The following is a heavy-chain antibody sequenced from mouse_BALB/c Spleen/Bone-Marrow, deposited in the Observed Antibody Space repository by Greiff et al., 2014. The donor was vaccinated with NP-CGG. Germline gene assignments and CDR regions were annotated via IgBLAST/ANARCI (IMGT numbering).Heavy chain of an antibody. CDR1: GFSLTTYG. D-gene: IGHD2-2*01. Sequence: VKLQESGPGLVAPSQSLSITCTVSGFSLTTYGVNWVRQPPGKGLEWLGVMWGDGSTNYHSALISRLSISKDNSKSQVFLKLNSLQTDDTATYYCAKKSYGYNMDYWGQGTSVTVSS. J-gene: IGHJ4*01. CDR3: AKKSYGYNMDY. V-gene: IGHV2-3*01. CDR2: MWGDGST.